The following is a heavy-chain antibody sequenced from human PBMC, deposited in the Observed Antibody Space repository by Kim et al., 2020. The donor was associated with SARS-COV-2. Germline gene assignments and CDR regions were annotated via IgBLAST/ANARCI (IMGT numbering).Heavy chain of an antibody. CDR1: GGSISSYY. J-gene: IGHJ5*02. Sequence: SETLSLTCAVSGGSISSYYWSWIRQPPGKGLEWIGYIYYSGSTNYNPSLKSRVTISVDTSKNQFSLKLSSVTAADTAVYYCARNYYDSSGYYPNWFDPWGQGTLVTVSS. CDR3: ARNYYDSSGYYPNWFDP. V-gene: IGHV4-59*01. CDR2: IYYSGST. D-gene: IGHD3-22*01.